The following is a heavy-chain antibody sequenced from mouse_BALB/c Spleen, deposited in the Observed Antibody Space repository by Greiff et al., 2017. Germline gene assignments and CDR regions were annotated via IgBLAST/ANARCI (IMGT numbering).Heavy chain of an antibody. V-gene: IGHV1-20*01. CDR1: GYSFTGYF. CDR2: INPYNGDT. D-gene: IGHD1-2*01. J-gene: IGHJ4*01. Sequence: VQLKQSGPELVKPGASVKISCKASGYSFTGYFMNWVMQSHGKSLEWIGRINPYNGDTFYNQKFKGKATLTVDKSSSTAHMELLSLTSEDSAVYYCGRPLLRLSYAMDYWGQGTSVTVSS. CDR3: GRPLLRLSYAMDY.